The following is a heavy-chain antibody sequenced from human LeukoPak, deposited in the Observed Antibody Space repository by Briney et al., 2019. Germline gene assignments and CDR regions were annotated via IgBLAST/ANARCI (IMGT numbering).Heavy chain of an antibody. Sequence: GGSLRLSCAASGFTFDTYSMNWVRQAPGKGLEWVSSITSSSYIYYADSVRGRFTISRDNAKNSLYLQMHSLRAEDTAVYYCARVFSRPYGPLDYWGQGTLVTVSS. CDR1: GFTFDTYS. J-gene: IGHJ4*02. CDR2: ITSSSYI. V-gene: IGHV3-21*01. CDR3: ARVFSRPYGPLDY. D-gene: IGHD3-10*02.